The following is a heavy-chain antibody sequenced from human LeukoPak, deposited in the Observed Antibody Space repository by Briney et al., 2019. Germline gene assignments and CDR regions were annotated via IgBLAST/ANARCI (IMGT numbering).Heavy chain of an antibody. V-gene: IGHV4-39*01. CDR1: GGSISSSSYY. CDR3: ARHSRRQLVLTHSDY. D-gene: IGHD6-13*01. J-gene: IGHJ4*02. Sequence: SETLSLTCTVSGGSISSSSYYWGWIRQPPGKGLEWIGSIYYSGSTYYNPSLKSRVTISVDTSKNQFSLKLSSVTAADTAVYYCARHSRRQLVLTHSDYWGQGTLVTVSS. CDR2: IYYSGST.